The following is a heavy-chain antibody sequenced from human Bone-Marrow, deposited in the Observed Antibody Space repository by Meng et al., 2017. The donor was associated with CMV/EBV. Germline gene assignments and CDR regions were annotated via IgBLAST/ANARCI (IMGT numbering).Heavy chain of an antibody. J-gene: IGHJ6*02. CDR1: GFTFSSYE. D-gene: IGHD2-2*01. CDR3: ARDQGEVVVVPAAHYYGMDV. Sequence: GSLRLSCAASGFTFSSYEMNWVRQAPGKGLEWVSYISSSGSTIYYADSVKGRFTISRDNAKNSLYLQMNSLRAEDTAVYYCARDQGEVVVVPAAHYYGMDVWGQGTTVTASS. CDR2: ISSSGSTI. V-gene: IGHV3-48*03.